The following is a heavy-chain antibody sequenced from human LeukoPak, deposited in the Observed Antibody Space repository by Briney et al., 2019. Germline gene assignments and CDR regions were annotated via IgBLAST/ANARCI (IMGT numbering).Heavy chain of an antibody. CDR2: IKQDGSEK. CDR1: GFPFSRYW. V-gene: IGHV3-7*02. D-gene: IGHD5-24*01. J-gene: IGHJ4*02. Sequence: GGSLRLSCAASGFPFSRYWLSWVRQAPGKGLEWVANIKQDGSEKYYADSVKGRFTISRDNSKNTLYLQMNSLRAEDTAVYYCARGRDGYNWIDYWGQGTLVTVSS. CDR3: ARGRDGYNWIDY.